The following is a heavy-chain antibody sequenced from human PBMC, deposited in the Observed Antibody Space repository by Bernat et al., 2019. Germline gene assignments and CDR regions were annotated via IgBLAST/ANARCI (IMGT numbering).Heavy chain of an antibody. V-gene: IGHV3-49*04. J-gene: IGHJ4*02. Sequence: EVQLVESGGGLVQPGRSLRLSCTASGFTFGDYAMSWVRQAPGKGLEWVGFIRSKAYGGTTEYAASVKGRFTISRDDSKSIAYLQMNSLKTEDTAVYYCTRGGITMAYYRGQGTLVTVSS. CDR3: TRGGITMAYY. CDR1: GFTFGDYA. D-gene: IGHD3-10*01. CDR2: IRSKAYGGTT.